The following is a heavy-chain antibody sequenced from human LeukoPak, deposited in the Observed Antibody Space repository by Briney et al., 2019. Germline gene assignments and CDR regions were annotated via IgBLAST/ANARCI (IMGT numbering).Heavy chain of an antibody. D-gene: IGHD3-10*01. CDR1: GDSISSNNCF. CDR2: SNTSGST. CDR3: AMSSIRGQYGSGRGYAFDI. V-gene: IGHV4-61*02. Sequence: SETLSLTCTVSGDSISSNNCFWGWIRQPPGKGLEWIGRSNTSGSTNYNPSLKSRVTISVDTSKNQFSLKLSSVTAADTAVYYCAMSSIRGQYGSGRGYAFDIWGQGTMVTVSS. J-gene: IGHJ3*02.